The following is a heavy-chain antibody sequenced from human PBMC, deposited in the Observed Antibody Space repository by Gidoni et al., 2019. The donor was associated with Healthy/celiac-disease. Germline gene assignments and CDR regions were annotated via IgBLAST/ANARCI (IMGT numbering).Heavy chain of an antibody. CDR3: AGVLDYYYGMDV. CDR1: GRSISSYY. D-gene: IGHD3-10*01. Sequence: GPGLMKPSETLSLACTVAGRSISSYYWSWTRQPPATGLGWIGYIYYSGSTNYNPYLKSRVTISVETYKNQFSLKLIPVTAAAAAVYYCAGVLDYYYGMDVWGQGTTVTVSS. CDR2: IYYSGST. J-gene: IGHJ6*02. V-gene: IGHV4-59*01.